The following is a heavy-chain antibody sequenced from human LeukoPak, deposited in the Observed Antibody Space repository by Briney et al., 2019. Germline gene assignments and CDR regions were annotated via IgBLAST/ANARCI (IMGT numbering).Heavy chain of an antibody. D-gene: IGHD1-26*01. Sequence: QTGGFLRLSCAASGFTVSNNYMTWIRQAPGKGLEWVSVIYSGGTTYYTDSVKGRFTISRDNSKNTLYLQMNSLRAEDTAVYYCARGSGGSYYYFDYWGQGTLVTVSS. CDR3: ARGSGGSYYYFDY. CDR1: GFTVSNNY. V-gene: IGHV3-66*01. CDR2: IYSGGTT. J-gene: IGHJ4*02.